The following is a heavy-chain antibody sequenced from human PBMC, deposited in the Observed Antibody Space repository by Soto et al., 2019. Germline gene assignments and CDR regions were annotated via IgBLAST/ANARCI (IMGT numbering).Heavy chain of an antibody. CDR2: ISAYNGNT. D-gene: IGHD3-22*01. CDR1: GYTFTSYG. J-gene: IGHJ3*02. CDR3: ARVPRGITMTVVLISDAFDI. Sequence: QVQLVQSGAEVKKPGASVKVSCKASGYTFTSYGISWVRQAPGQGLEWMGWISAYNGNTNYAQKLQGRVTMTTDTSTSTAYRELMSLRSDDTAVYYCARVPRGITMTVVLISDAFDIRGQGTMVTVSS. V-gene: IGHV1-18*01.